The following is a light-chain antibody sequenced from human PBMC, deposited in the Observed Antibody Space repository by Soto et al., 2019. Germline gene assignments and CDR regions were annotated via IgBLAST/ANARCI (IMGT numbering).Light chain of an antibody. CDR2: EVS. J-gene: IGKJ5*01. CDR3: MQSTQLPPT. Sequence: DVVMTQTPLSLSVAPGQPASISCKSSQSLLHITGETFLFWYLQKPGQSPQLLIYEVSTRVSGVPDRFSGSGSGTDFTLEISRVATDDVGIYYCMQSTQLPPTFGQGTRREIK. V-gene: IGKV2D-29*02. CDR1: QSLLHITGETF.